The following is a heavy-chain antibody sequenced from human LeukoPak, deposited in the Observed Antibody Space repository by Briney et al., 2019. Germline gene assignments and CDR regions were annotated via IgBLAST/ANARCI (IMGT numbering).Heavy chain of an antibody. Sequence: QPGRSLRLSCAASGFTFSSYAMHWVRQAPGKGLEWVAVISYDGSNKYYADSVKGRFTISRDNSKNTLYLQMNSLRAEDTAVYYCAKNEGSSSRTAHYYFDYWGQGTLVTVSS. CDR1: GFTFSSYA. CDR2: ISYDGSNK. D-gene: IGHD6-6*01. J-gene: IGHJ4*02. CDR3: AKNEGSSSRTAHYYFDY. V-gene: IGHV3-30*04.